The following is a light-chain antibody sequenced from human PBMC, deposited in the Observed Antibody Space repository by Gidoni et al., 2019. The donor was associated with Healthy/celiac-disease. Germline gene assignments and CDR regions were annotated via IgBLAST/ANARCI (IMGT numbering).Light chain of an antibody. CDR1: QSLLHSNGYNY. V-gene: IGKV2-28*01. J-gene: IGKJ5*01. CDR3: MQALQTPIT. CDR2: LGS. Sequence: DIVMTQSPLSLPVTPGEPASISCRSSQSLLHSNGYNYLDWYLQKPGQSPQLLIYLGSNRASGVPERFSGSGPGTDFTLKISRVEAEDVGVYYCMQALQTPITFGQGTRLEIK.